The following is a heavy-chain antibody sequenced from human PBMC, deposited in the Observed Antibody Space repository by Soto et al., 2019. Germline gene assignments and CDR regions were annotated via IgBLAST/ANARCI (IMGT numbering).Heavy chain of an antibody. CDR3: ERGGAARPSIGWFDP. V-gene: IGHV4-34*01. J-gene: IGHJ5*02. CDR1: GGSFSCYY. CDR2: INHSGST. D-gene: IGHD6-6*01. Sequence: SETLSLTCAVYGGSFSCYYWSWIRQPPGKGLEWIGEINHSGSTNYNPSLKSRVTISVDTSKNQFSLKLSSVTAADTAVYYCERGGAARPSIGWFDPWGQGTLVTVSS.